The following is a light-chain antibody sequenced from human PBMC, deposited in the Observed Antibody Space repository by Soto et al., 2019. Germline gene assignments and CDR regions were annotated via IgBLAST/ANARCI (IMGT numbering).Light chain of an antibody. J-gene: IGKJ1*01. CDR3: QQYGSSGT. Sequence: EIVLTQSPATLPLSPGERATLSCRASQSVSTFLAWYQQKPGQAPRLLIYDASNRATGIPDRFSGSGSGTDFTLTISRLEPEDFAVYYCQQYGSSGTFGQGTKVDI. V-gene: IGKV3-20*01. CDR1: QSVSTF. CDR2: DAS.